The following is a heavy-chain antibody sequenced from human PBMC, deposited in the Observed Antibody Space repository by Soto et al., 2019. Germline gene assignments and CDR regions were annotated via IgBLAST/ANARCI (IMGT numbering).Heavy chain of an antibody. CDR3: ARGGRITIFGVVWFAFDI. CDR1: GYSLTSYG. Sequence: GASVKVSCKASGYSLTSYGISWVRQAPGQGLEWMGWISGYDGNTKYTQKLQGRVTMTTDTSTSTAYMELRSLRSDDTAVYYCARGGRITIFGVVWFAFDIWGQGTMVTVSS. J-gene: IGHJ3*02. CDR2: ISGYDGNT. V-gene: IGHV1-18*01. D-gene: IGHD3-3*01.